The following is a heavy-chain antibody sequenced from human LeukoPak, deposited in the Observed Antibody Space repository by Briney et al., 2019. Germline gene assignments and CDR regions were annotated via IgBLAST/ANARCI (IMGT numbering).Heavy chain of an antibody. V-gene: IGHV4-59*11. CDR2: IYYSGST. J-gene: IGHJ6*03. CDR1: GGSISSHC. D-gene: IGHD2-2*01. Sequence: SETLSLTCTVSGGSISSHCWSWIRQPPGKGLEWIGYIYYSGSTNYNPSLKSRVTISVDTSKNQFSLKLSSVTAADTAVYYCARVDHCSSTSCGYYYYYYMDVWGKGTTVTVSS. CDR3: ARVDHCSSTSCGYYYYYYMDV.